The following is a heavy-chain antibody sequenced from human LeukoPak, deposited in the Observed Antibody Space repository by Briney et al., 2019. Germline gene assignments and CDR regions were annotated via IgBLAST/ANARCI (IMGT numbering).Heavy chain of an antibody. Sequence: GRSLRLSCAASGFTFSSYAMHWVRQAPGKGLEWVAVISYDGSNKYYADSVKGRFTISRDNSRNTLYLQMNSLRAEDTAVYYCAKGGRSQWLVRYYFDYWGQGTLVTVSS. CDR1: GFTFSSYA. D-gene: IGHD6-19*01. CDR2: ISYDGSNK. CDR3: AKGGRSQWLVRYYFDY. V-gene: IGHV3-30-3*01. J-gene: IGHJ4*02.